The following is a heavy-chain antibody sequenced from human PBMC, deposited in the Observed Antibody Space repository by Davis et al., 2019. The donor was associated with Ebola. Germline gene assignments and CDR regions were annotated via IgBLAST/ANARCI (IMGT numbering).Heavy chain of an antibody. V-gene: IGHV1-69*05. Sequence: SVKVSCKASGGTFSSYAISWVRQAPGQGLEWMGGIIPIFGTVNYAQKFQGRVTITRDTSASTAYMELSSLRSEDTAVYYCARAYDFWSGYARFDPWGQGTLVTVSS. CDR3: ARAYDFWSGYARFDP. J-gene: IGHJ5*02. CDR2: IIPIFGTV. CDR1: GGTFSSYA. D-gene: IGHD3-3*01.